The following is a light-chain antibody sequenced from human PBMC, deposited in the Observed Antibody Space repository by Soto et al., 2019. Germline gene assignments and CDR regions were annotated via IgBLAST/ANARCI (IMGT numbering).Light chain of an antibody. CDR2: RNK. CDR3: AAWDDSLSGPNVV. V-gene: IGLV1-47*01. Sequence: QSVLTQPPSASGTPGQRVTISCSGSSSNIGSNYVYWYQQLPGTAPKLLIYRNKQRPSGVPERFSGSKSGTSASLAIRGLRSEDEADYYCAAWDDSLSGPNVVFGGGTKLTVL. CDR1: SSNIGSNY. J-gene: IGLJ2*01.